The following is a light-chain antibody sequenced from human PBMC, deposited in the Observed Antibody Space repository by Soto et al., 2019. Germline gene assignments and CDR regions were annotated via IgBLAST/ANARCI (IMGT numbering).Light chain of an antibody. CDR3: CSSVSTPKI. CDR1: SRDVVDYRY. CDR2: DGT. Sequence: QSVLAQPCSVSGSPGQLLTISCTGTSRDVVDYRYVSWYQQYPGKVLGLVIYDGTKRPSGLPGRFARSITGTTASLTVYGLEAEEVADFYRCSSVSTPKICASGRKGTV. J-gene: IGLJ1*01. V-gene: IGLV2-11*01.